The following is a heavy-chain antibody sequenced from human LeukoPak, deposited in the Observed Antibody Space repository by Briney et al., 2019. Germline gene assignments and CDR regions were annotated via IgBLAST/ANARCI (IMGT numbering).Heavy chain of an antibody. D-gene: IGHD5-18*01. CDR1: GLTFSSSW. V-gene: IGHV3-7*01. CDR3: ARDLAYSRLDY. CDR2: ISPDGNKK. Sequence: GGSLRLSCAVSGLTFSSSWMDWVRQAPGKGLEWVASISPDGNKKYSADSVKGRFTISRDNAENSLYLRMNSLRVEDTAFHYCARDLAYSRLDYWGQGMLVTVSS. J-gene: IGHJ4*02.